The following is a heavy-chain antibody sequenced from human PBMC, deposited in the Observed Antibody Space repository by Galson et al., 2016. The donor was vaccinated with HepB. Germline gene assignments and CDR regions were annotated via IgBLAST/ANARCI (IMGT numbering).Heavy chain of an antibody. CDR1: GGSVSSGTYRTSYF. J-gene: IGHJ3*02. D-gene: IGHD4/OR15-4a*01. CDR3: ARHRSPDDYGDHVYGFDI. CDR2: ISYSGTT. Sequence: ETLSLTCSVSGGSVSSGTYRTSYFWGWIRQPPGKGLQWIGTISYSGTTYYHPSLKSRVTISINTSKNQFSLRLASVTAADTAVYYCARHRSPDDYGDHVYGFDIWGQGAMVTVSS. V-gene: IGHV4-39*01.